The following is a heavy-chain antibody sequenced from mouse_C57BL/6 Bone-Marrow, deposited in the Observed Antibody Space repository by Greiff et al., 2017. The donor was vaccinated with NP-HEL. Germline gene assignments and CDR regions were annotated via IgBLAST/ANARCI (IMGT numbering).Heavy chain of an antibody. CDR3: ATAYYGSSYYFDY. CDR1: GFTFSSYA. V-gene: IGHV5-4*01. Sequence: EVQGVESGGGLVKPGGSLKLSCAASGFTFSSYAMSWVRQTPEKRLEWVATISDGGSYTYYPDNVKGRFTISRDNAKNNLYLQMSHLKSEDTAMYYCATAYYGSSYYFDYWGQGTTLTVSS. J-gene: IGHJ2*01. CDR2: ISDGGSYT. D-gene: IGHD1-1*01.